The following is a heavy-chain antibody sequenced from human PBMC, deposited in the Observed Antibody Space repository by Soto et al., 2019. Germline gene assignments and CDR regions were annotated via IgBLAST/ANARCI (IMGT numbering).Heavy chain of an antibody. V-gene: IGHV4-59*01. CDR2: IYYSGST. J-gene: IGHJ3*02. Sequence: SETLSLTCTVSGGSISSYYWSWIRRPPGKGLEWIGYIYYSGSTNYNPSLKSRVTISVDTSKNQFSLKLSSVTAADTAVYYCARDRGYSYVTDAFDIWGQGTMVTVSS. CDR1: GGSISSYY. D-gene: IGHD5-18*01. CDR3: ARDRGYSYVTDAFDI.